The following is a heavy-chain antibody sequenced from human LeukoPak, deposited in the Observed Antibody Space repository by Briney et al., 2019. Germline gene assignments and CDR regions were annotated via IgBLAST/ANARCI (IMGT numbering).Heavy chain of an antibody. D-gene: IGHD2-2*01. CDR2: IIPIFGTA. J-gene: IGHJ4*02. CDR1: GGTFSSYA. V-gene: IGHV1-69*05. Sequence: ASVKVSCKASGGTFSSYAISWVRQAPGQGLEWMGGIIPIFGTANYAQKFQGRVTITTDESTSTAYMELSSLRSEDTAVYYCARALGYCSSTSCPGFDYWGQGTLVTVSS. CDR3: ARALGYCSSTSCPGFDY.